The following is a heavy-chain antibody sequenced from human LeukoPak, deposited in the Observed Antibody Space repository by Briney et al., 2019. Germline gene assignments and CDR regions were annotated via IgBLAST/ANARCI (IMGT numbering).Heavy chain of an antibody. CDR3: ASSGLGGSGNYHRTWYNWFDP. J-gene: IGHJ5*02. CDR2: IIPLFGTA. D-gene: IGHD3-10*01. V-gene: IGHV1-69*06. Sequence: ASVRVSCKASGGTFSNFAISWVRQAPGQGLEWMGGIIPLFGTANYGQKSQGRVTITADKSTSTAYMELSSLRSEDTAVYYCASSGLGGSGNYHRTWYNWFDPWGQGTLITVSS. CDR1: GGTFSNFA.